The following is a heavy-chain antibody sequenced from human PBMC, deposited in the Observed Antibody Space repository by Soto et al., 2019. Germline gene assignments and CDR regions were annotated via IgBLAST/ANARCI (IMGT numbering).Heavy chain of an antibody. V-gene: IGHV3-23*01. J-gene: IGHJ6*02. CDR2: ISGSGGST. CDR3: AKERERATEPTLYYGMDV. Sequence: EVQLLESGGGLVQPGGSLRLSCAASGFTFSPYAMSWVRQAPGKGLEWVSTISGSGGSTYYADSVKGRFTISRDNSQNTLYLLMNTLRAEDTALYYCAKERERATEPTLYYGMDVWGQGTTVTVSS. CDR1: GFTFSPYA.